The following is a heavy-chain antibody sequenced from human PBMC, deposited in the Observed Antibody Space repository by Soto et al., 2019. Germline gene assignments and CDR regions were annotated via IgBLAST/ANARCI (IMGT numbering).Heavy chain of an antibody. Sequence: GASVKVSCKASGYTLINYYIHWVRQAPGQGLEWMGIFNPTSGSTNYAQKLQGRVTLTMDTSTRTVYMELSSLRFDDTAVYYCARDLAAGDYWGQGTLVTVSS. J-gene: IGHJ4*02. CDR1: GYTLINYY. CDR2: FNPTSGST. V-gene: IGHV1-46*01. D-gene: IGHD6-13*01. CDR3: ARDLAAGDY.